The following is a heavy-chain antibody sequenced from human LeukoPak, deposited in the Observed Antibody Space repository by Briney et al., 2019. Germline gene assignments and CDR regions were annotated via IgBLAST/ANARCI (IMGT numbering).Heavy chain of an antibody. CDR2: ISYGGTNK. D-gene: IGHD2-21*01. V-gene: IGHV3-30*04. CDR3: AKGLRSLGD. Sequence: GGSLRLSCAASGFAFSNYAMHSVRQAPGKGLEWVAVISYGGTNKFYADSAKGRFTISRDNSKDTLYLQMTSLRVEDTAVYYCAKGLRSLGDWGKGTTVTISS. J-gene: IGHJ6*04. CDR1: GFAFSNYA.